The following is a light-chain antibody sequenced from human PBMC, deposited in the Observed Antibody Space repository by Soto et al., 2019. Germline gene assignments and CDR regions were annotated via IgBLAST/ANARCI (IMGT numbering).Light chain of an antibody. CDR1: SSDVGGYIY. V-gene: IGLV2-11*01. CDR2: DVN. J-gene: IGLJ1*01. CDR3: CSYAGTYTRV. Sequence: SALTQPPSASGSLGQSVTISCTGTSSDVGGYIYVSWYQQHPGKAPKNIIYDVNKRPSGVPYRFSGSKSGNTASLTISGLQAEDEADYYCCSYAGTYTRVFGTGTKVTVL.